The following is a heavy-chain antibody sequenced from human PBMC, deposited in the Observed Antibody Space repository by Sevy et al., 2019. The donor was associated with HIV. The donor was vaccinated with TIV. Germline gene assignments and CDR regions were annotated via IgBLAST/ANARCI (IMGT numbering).Heavy chain of an antibody. J-gene: IGHJ6*02. D-gene: IGHD2-21*02. CDR3: ARDAAYCGGDCYGKGMDV. V-gene: IGHV1-18*01. CDR2: ISAYNGNT. CDR1: GYTFTSYG. Sequence: ASVKVSCKASGYTFTSYGISWVRQAPGQGLEWMGWISAYNGNTNYAQKLQGRVTMTTDTSTSTAYMELRSLRSEYTAVYYCARDAAYCGGDCYGKGMDVWGQGTKVTVS.